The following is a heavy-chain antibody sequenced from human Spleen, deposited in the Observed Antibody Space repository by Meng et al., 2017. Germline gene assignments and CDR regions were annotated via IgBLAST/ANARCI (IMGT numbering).Heavy chain of an antibody. CDR1: GGSISSAGYY. J-gene: IGHJ2*01. V-gene: IGHV4-31*03. CDR3: ARDSSAHLDITMVRGNWYFDL. CDR2: IYYSGST. D-gene: IGHD3-10*01. Sequence: QVPLQESGPGLVKPSQTLSLTCTVSGGSISSAGYYWSWIRQHPGKGLEWIGYIYYSGSTYYNPSLKSRVTISVDTSKNQFSLKLSSVTAADTAVYYCARDSSAHLDITMVRGNWYFDLWGRGTLVTVSS.